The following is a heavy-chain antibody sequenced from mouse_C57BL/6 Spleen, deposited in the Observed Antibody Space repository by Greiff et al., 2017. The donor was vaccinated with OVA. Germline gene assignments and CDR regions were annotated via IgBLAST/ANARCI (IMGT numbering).Heavy chain of an antibody. CDR3: AREYYGSIYGYAKDY. V-gene: IGHV1-50*01. CDR1: GYTFTSYW. CDR2: IDPSDSYT. D-gene: IGHD1-1*01. Sequence: VQLQQPGAELVKPGASVKLSCKASGYTFTSYWMQWVKQRPGQGLEWIGEIDPSDSYTNYNQKFKGKATLTVDTSSSTAYMQLSSLTSEDLAAYDCAREYYGSIYGYAKDYWGQGTSVTVSS. J-gene: IGHJ4*01.